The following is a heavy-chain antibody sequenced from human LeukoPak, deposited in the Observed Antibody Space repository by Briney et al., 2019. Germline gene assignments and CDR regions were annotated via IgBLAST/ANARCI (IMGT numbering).Heavy chain of an antibody. Sequence: PSETLSLTFAVSGDSITNTNYYWVWIRQPPGKGLEWIGSFYYSGSTYLNPSLKSRISISVDTSKNQFSLNLRSVTAADTAVYYCAKSITSAVHTFDPWGQGTLVIVSS. CDR2: FYYSGST. CDR1: GDSITNTNYY. J-gene: IGHJ5*02. CDR3: AKSITSAVHTFDP. D-gene: IGHD1-20*01. V-gene: IGHV4-39*07.